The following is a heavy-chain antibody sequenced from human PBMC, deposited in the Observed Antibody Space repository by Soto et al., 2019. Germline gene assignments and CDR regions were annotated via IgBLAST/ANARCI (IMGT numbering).Heavy chain of an antibody. J-gene: IGHJ4*02. D-gene: IGHD4-17*01. CDR3: ARGYGDYVLDY. V-gene: IGHV4-59*01. CDR1: GGSISSYY. Sequence: QVQLQESGPGLVKPSETLSLTCTVSGGSISSYYWSWIRQPPGKGLEWIGYIYYSGSTNYNPSLKSRVTVSVDTSKNQFALKLSSVTSADTPVYYCARGYGDYVLDYWGQGTLVTVSS. CDR2: IYYSGST.